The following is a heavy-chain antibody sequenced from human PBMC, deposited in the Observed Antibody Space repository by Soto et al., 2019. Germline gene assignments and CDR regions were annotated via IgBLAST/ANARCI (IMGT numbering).Heavy chain of an antibody. D-gene: IGHD2-8*01. CDR1: GGTFSSYT. CDR3: ARDLMGWRTPQGY. V-gene: IGHV1-69*08. CDR2: IIPILGIA. J-gene: IGHJ4*02. Sequence: QVQLVQSGAEVKKPGSSVKVSCKASGGTFSSYTISWVRQAPGQGLEWMGRIIPILGIANYAQKFQGRGTITADKATSTAYMELSSLRSEDTAVYYCARDLMGWRTPQGYRGQGTLVTVSS.